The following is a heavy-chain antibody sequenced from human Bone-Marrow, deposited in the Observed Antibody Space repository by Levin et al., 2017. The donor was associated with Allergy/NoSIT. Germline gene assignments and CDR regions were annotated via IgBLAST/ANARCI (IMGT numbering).Heavy chain of an antibody. CDR2: TRNKANSYTT. Sequence: GESLKISCAASGFTFSDHYMDWVRQAPGKGLEWVGRTRNKANSYTTEYAASVKGRFTISRDDSKNSLYLQMNSLKTEDTAVYYCARVHDIVVVPAAQRDWYFDLWGRGTLVTVSS. V-gene: IGHV3-72*01. D-gene: IGHD2-2*01. CDR3: ARVHDIVVVPAAQRDWYFDL. J-gene: IGHJ2*01. CDR1: GFTFSDHY.